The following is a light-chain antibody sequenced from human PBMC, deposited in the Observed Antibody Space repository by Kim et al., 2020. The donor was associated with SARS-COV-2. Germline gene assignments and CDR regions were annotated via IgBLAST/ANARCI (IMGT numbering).Light chain of an antibody. CDR2: GKN. CDR3: NSRDNSDNHLV. Sequence: ALGQTVRITCQGDSLRIYYASWYQQQPGQAPVLVIYGKNNRPSGIPDRFSGSSSGNTASLTITGAQAEDEADYYCNSRDNSDNHLVFGGGTQLTVL. CDR1: SLRIYY. V-gene: IGLV3-19*01. J-gene: IGLJ3*02.